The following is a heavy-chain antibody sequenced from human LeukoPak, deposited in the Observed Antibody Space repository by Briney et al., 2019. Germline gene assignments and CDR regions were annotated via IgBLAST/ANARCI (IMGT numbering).Heavy chain of an antibody. CDR3: ARHQTTVTPDYYYYYGMDV. CDR1: GYSFTSYW. V-gene: IGHV5-51*01. J-gene: IGHJ6*02. CDR2: IYPGDSDT. Sequence: GESLKISCEGSGYSFTSYWIGWVRQMPGKGLEWMGIIYPGDSDTRYSPSFQGQVTISADESISTAYLQWSSLKASDTAMYYCARHQTTVTPDYYYYYGMDVWGQGTTVTVSS. D-gene: IGHD4-17*01.